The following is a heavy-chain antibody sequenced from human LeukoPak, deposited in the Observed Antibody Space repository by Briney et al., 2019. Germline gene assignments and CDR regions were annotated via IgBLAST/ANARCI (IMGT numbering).Heavy chain of an antibody. Sequence: SGGSLRLSCAASGFTVSSNYMSWVRQAPGKGLEWVSVIYSGGSTYYADSVKGRFTISRDNSKNTLYLQMNSLRAEDTAVYYCARTGYSSSWYVGFDYWGQGTLVTVSS. CDR1: GFTVSSNY. CDR2: IYSGGST. D-gene: IGHD6-13*01. J-gene: IGHJ4*02. CDR3: ARTGYSSSWYVGFDY. V-gene: IGHV3-66*01.